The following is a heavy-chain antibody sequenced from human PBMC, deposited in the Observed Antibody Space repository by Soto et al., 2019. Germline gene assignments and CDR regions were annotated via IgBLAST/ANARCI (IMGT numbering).Heavy chain of an antibody. V-gene: IGHV3-73*01. Sequence: GGSLRLSCAASGFTFSGSAMHWVRQASGKGLEWVGRIRSKANSYATAYAASVKGRFTISREDSKNTAYLQMNGLKTEDTAVYYCTRSGTLEWLLEYTNNWFDPWGQGTLVTVSS. J-gene: IGHJ5*02. CDR3: TRSGTLEWLLEYTNNWFDP. D-gene: IGHD3-3*01. CDR1: GFTFSGSA. CDR2: IRSKANSYAT.